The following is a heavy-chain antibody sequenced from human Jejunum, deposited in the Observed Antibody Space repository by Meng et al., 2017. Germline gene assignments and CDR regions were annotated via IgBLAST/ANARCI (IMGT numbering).Heavy chain of an antibody. CDR3: ARDYKGEAGNFDY. Sequence: SETLSLTCTVSGGSISSSSYYWGWIRQPPGKGLEWIGSIYDSVNTYYNPSLESRVTISVDTSKNQFSLKLSSVTAADTAVYFCARDYKGEAGNFDYWGRNAGHRLL. CDR1: GGSISSSSYY. V-gene: IGHV4-39*07. J-gene: IGHJ4*01. D-gene: IGHD3-10*01. CDR2: IYDSVNT.